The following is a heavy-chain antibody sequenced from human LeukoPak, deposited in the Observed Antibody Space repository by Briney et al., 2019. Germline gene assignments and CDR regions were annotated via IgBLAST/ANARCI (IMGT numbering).Heavy chain of an antibody. D-gene: IGHD6-19*01. J-gene: IGHJ3*02. CDR2: ISSSSSYI. Sequence: GGSLRLSCAASGFTFSSYSMNWVRQAPGKGLEWVSSISSSSSYIYYADSVKGRFTISRDNAKNSLYLQMNSLRAEDTAVYYCARVPSSGWYGEAFHIWGQGTMVTVSS. CDR1: GFTFSSYS. V-gene: IGHV3-21*01. CDR3: ARVPSSGWYGEAFHI.